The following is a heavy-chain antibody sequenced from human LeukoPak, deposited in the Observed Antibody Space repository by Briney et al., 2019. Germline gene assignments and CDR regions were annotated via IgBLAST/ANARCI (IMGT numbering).Heavy chain of an antibody. D-gene: IGHD1-20*01. J-gene: IGHJ4*02. CDR1: GGXISSSSYY. CDR3: ARLNWSDLDY. Sequence: SETLSLTCTVSGGXISSSSYYWGWIRQPPGKRLEWIGSVCCGGSTYYNPSLKSRVTISADTSKNQFSLKLTSVTAADTAVYYCARLNWSDLDYWGQGTLVTVSS. CDR2: VCCGGST. V-gene: IGHV4-39*01.